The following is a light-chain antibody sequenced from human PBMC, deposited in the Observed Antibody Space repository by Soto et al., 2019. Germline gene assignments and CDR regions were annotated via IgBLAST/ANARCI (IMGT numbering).Light chain of an antibody. V-gene: IGKV3-11*01. CDR1: QSVSAY. Sequence: EIVLTQSPATLTLSPGERATLSCRASQSVSAYLAWYQQKPGQAPRLLLYGASNRATGIPARFSGSGSGTDFTLTISSLEPEDFVVYYCQQRSNWPRITFGQGTRLEIK. CDR3: QQRSNWPRIT. J-gene: IGKJ5*01. CDR2: GAS.